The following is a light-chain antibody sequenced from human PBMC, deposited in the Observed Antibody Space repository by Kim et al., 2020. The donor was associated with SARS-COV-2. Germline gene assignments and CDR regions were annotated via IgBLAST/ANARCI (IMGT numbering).Light chain of an antibody. CDR1: QSVRSR. J-gene: IGKJ5*01. CDR3: QHYSNWPLT. Sequence: EIVMTQSPPTLSVSPGESVTLSCRASQSVRSRLAWYQQKPGQAPRLLLSAASTRATGIPARFSGSGSGTDFTLTISSLQSEDFAVYYCQHYSNWPLTFGQGTRLEIK. V-gene: IGKV3-15*01. CDR2: AAS.